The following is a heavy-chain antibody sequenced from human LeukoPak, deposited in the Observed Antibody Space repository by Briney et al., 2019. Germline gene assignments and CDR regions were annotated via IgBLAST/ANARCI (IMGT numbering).Heavy chain of an antibody. D-gene: IGHD2-21*02. CDR2: ISGSGGST. CDR1: GFTFSSYD. V-gene: IGHV3-23*01. CDR3: SLRAFWFDP. J-gene: IGHJ5*02. Sequence: GGSLRLSCAASGFTFSSYDMSWVRQAPGKGREWVSAISGSGGSTYYADSVKGRFTISRDNSKNTLFLQMNSLRAEDTAVYYCSLRAFWFDPWGQGTLVSVSS.